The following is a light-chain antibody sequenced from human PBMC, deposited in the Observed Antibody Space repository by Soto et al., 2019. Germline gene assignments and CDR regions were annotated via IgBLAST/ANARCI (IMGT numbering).Light chain of an antibody. J-gene: IGLJ2*01. V-gene: IGLV7-46*01. CDR1: TGAVTSGHY. CDR3: LLSYSGAQDVV. Sequence: QAVVTQEPSLTVSLGGTVTLTCGSSTGAVTSGHYPYWFQQKPGQAPRTLIYDTSNKHSWTPARFSGSLLGGKAALTLSGAQPEDEAEYYCLLSYSGAQDVVFGAGTKVTVL. CDR2: DTS.